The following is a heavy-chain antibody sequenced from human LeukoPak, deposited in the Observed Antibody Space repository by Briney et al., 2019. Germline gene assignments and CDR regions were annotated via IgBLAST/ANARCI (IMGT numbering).Heavy chain of an antibody. J-gene: IGHJ6*02. CDR3: ARRGSITGTTRYYYYGMDV. CDR1: GGTFSSYA. V-gene: IGHV1-69*13. Sequence: SVKVSCKASGGTFSSYAISWVRQAPGQGLEWMGGIIPIFGTANYAQKFQGRVTITADESTSTAYMELSSLRSEDTAVYYCARRGSITGTTRYYYYGMDVWGQGTTATVSS. CDR2: IIPIFGTA. D-gene: IGHD1-7*01.